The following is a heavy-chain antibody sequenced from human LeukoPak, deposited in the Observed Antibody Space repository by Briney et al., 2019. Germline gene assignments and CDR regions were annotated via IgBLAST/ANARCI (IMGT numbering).Heavy chain of an antibody. D-gene: IGHD4-17*01. CDR3: ARNSDYGDYSYYYYYMDV. CDR2: VYHLGSA. CDR1: GYSISSGHC. Sequence: SETLSLTCTVSGYSISSGHCWGWIRQPPGKGLEWIGSVYHLGSAYYNPSLKSHVTISVDTSKNQVSLKLSSVTAADTAVYYCARNSDYGDYSYYYYYMDVWGKGTTVTISS. J-gene: IGHJ6*03. V-gene: IGHV4-38-2*02.